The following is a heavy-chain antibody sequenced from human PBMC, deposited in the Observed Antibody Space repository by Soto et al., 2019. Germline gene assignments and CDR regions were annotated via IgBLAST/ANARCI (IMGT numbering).Heavy chain of an antibody. Sequence: QVQLVESGGGVVQPGRSLRLSCAASGFPFSSYAMHWIRQAPGKGLEWVAVISYDGSNKYYADSVKGRFTISRDNSKNTLYLQMNSLRAEDTAVYYCARDLRADYYFDYWGQGTLVTVSS. CDR2: ISYDGSNK. CDR3: ARDLRADYYFDY. J-gene: IGHJ4*02. CDR1: GFPFSSYA. V-gene: IGHV3-30-3*01. D-gene: IGHD2-21*02.